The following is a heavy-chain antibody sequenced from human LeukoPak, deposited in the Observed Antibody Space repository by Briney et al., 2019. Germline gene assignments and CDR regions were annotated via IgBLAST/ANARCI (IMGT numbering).Heavy chain of an antibody. V-gene: IGHV1-69*13. CDR1: GYTFTSYD. CDR2: IIPIFGTA. Sequence: AASVKVSCKASGYTFTSYDISWVRQAPGQGLEWMGGIIPIFGTANYAQKFQGRVTITADESTSTAYMELSSLRSEDTAVYYCARDGGFDPWGQGTLVTVSS. D-gene: IGHD3-16*01. J-gene: IGHJ5*02. CDR3: ARDGGFDP.